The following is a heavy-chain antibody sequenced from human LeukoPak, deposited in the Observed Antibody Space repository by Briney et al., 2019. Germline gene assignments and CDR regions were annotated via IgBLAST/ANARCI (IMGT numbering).Heavy chain of an antibody. Sequence: GGSLRLSCAASGFTFSSYAMHWVRQAPGKGLEWVAVISYDGSNKYYADSVKGRFTISRDNSKNMLYLQMNSLRAEDTAVYYCARETAMYYYYGMDVWGQGTTVTVSS. CDR1: GFTFSSYA. V-gene: IGHV3-30-3*01. CDR3: ARETAMYYYYGMDV. J-gene: IGHJ6*02. CDR2: ISYDGSNK. D-gene: IGHD2-2*01.